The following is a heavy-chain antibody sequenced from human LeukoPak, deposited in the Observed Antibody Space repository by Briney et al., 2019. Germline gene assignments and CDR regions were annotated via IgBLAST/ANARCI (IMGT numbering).Heavy chain of an antibody. CDR2: INPSGGST. J-gene: IGHJ4*02. CDR3: ASGAYDSSGYFSDALFDY. V-gene: IGHV1-46*01. CDR1: GYTFTSQY. Sequence: PAASVKVSCKASGYTFTSQYMHWVRQAPGQGLEWMGIINPSGGSTSYAQKFQGRITMTRDMSTSTVYMELSSLRSEDTAVYYCASGAYDSSGYFSDALFDYWGQGTLVTVSS. D-gene: IGHD3-22*01.